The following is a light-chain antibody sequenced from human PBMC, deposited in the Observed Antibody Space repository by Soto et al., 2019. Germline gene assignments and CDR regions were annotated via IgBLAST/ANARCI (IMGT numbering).Light chain of an antibody. V-gene: IGLV2-14*01. CDR3: SSYTSFKTLV. CDR2: DVT. J-gene: IGLJ1*01. Sequence: QSALTQPASVSESRGQSITISCTGSSSDVGGYKYVSWYQQHPGKAPKLLIYDVTNRPSGVSNRFSGSKSGYTASLTISGLQSEDEADYYCSSYTSFKTLVFGTGTKLTVL. CDR1: SSDVGGYKY.